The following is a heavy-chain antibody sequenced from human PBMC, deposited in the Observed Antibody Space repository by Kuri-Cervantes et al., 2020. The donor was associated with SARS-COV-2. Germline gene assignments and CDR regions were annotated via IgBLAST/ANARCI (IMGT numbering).Heavy chain of an antibody. CDR1: GFTVSSNY. CDR2: IYSGGST. J-gene: IGHJ4*02. V-gene: IGHV3-53*04. CDR3: SRVLGGWYYFDY. Sequence: GESLKISCAASGFTVSSNYMSWVRQAPGKGLEWVSVIYSGGSTYYADSVKGRFTISRHNSKNTLYLQMNSLRAEDTAVYYCSRVLGGWYYFDYWGQGTLVTVSS. D-gene: IGHD6-19*01.